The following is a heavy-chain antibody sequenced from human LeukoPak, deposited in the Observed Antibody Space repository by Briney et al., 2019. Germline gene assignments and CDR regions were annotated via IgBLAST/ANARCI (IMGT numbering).Heavy chain of an antibody. J-gene: IGHJ6*03. CDR2: IDHVGRT. Sequence: SETLSLTCAVYGGSFQSFYWTWVRQFPGRGLDWIGEIDHVGRTKYNPSLKSRLTISIDRSKNQFSLRLASVTAADTAVYFCARPIDCSSTICTGPMDVWGRGTTVTVSS. D-gene: IGHD2-2*01. CDR1: GGSFQSFY. CDR3: ARPIDCSSTICTGPMDV. V-gene: IGHV4-34*01.